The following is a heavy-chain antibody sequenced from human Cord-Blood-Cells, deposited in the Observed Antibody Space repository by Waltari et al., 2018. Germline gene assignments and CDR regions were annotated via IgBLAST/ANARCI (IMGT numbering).Heavy chain of an antibody. CDR3: ARWYNRNYGPQRGMDV. V-gene: IGHV3-33*01. Sequence: QVQLVESGGGVVPPGRSLRLPCAASGFTFRSYGMPGGRPEQGKGLEWVAVIWYDGSNKYYADSVKGRFTISRDNSKNTLYLQMNSLRAEDTAVYYCARWYNRNYGPQRGMDVWGQGTTVTVSS. D-gene: IGHD1-7*01. CDR1: GFTFRSYG. J-gene: IGHJ6*02. CDR2: IWYDGSNK.